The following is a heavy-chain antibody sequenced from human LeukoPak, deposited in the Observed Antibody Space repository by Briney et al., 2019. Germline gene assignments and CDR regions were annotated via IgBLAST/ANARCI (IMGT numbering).Heavy chain of an antibody. CDR3: ARARSIAVAGTGNYYYYYGMDV. CDR2: ISAYNGNT. V-gene: IGHV1-18*01. D-gene: IGHD6-19*01. Sequence: VASVKVSCKASGYTFTSYDISWVRQAPGQGLEWMGWISAYNGNTNYAQKLQGRVTMTTDTSTSTAYMELRSLRSDDTAVYYCARARSIAVAGTGNYYYYYGMDVWGQGTTVTVSS. CDR1: GYTFTSYD. J-gene: IGHJ6*02.